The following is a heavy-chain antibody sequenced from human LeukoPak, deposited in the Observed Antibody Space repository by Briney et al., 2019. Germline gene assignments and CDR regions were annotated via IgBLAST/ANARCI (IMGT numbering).Heavy chain of an antibody. Sequence: SVKVSCKTSGGTFNNSAISWVRQAPGQGLEWLGGIMPLFGTAGYAQKFQGRVTITKDESTRTVYLELTSLTSDDTAVYYCARDVHGDYGSGWFDPWGQGALVSVSS. V-gene: IGHV1-69*05. J-gene: IGHJ5*02. D-gene: IGHD4-17*01. CDR1: GGTFNNSA. CDR3: ARDVHGDYGSGWFDP. CDR2: IMPLFGTA.